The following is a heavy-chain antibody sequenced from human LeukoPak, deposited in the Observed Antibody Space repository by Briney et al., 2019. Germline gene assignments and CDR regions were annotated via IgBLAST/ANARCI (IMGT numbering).Heavy chain of an antibody. CDR1: GYTFTGHY. Sequence: GASVKVSCKASGYTFTGHYMHWVRQAPGQGLEWMGWINPNSGGTKYAQKFQGRVTMTRDTSISTAYMELSRLRSDDTAVYYCASDGLDCSSTSCYWSPVYNWFDPWGQGTLVTVSS. V-gene: IGHV1-2*02. CDR2: INPNSGGT. CDR3: ASDGLDCSSTSCYWSPVYNWFDP. D-gene: IGHD2-2*01. J-gene: IGHJ5*02.